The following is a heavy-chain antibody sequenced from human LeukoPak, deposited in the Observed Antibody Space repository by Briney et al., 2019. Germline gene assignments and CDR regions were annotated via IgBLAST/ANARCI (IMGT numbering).Heavy chain of an antibody. V-gene: IGHV3-21*01. CDR1: GFTFSSYA. J-gene: IGHJ4*02. CDR2: ISGSGGST. D-gene: IGHD4-17*01. CDR3: ARAGGSTVSHSDY. Sequence: PGGSLRLSCAASGFTFSSYAMNWVRQAPGKGLEWVSGISGSGGSTYYADSVKGRFTISKDNAKNSLYLQMNSLRAEDTAVYYCARAGGSTVSHSDYWGQGTLVTVSS.